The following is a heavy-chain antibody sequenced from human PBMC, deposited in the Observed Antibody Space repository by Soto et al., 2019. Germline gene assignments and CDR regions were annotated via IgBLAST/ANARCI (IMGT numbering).Heavy chain of an antibody. J-gene: IGHJ4*02. D-gene: IGHD3-3*01. Sequence: SETLSLTCTVSGGSISSYYWSWIRQPPGKGLEWIGYIYYSGSTNYNPSLKSRVTISVDTSKNQFSLKLSSVTAADTAVYYCAGAMRDPTYYDFWSGPLSPYPFDYWGQGTLVTVSS. CDR1: GGSISSYY. CDR2: IYYSGST. CDR3: AGAMRDPTYYDFWSGPLSPYPFDY. V-gene: IGHV4-59*01.